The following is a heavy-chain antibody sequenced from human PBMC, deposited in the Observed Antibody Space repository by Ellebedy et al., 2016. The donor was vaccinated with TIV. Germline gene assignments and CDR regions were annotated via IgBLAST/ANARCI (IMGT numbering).Heavy chain of an antibody. D-gene: IGHD5-24*01. V-gene: IGHV4-4*07. Sequence: SETLSLXXTVSGGSISSYYWSWIRQPAGKGLEWIGRIYTSGSTNYNPSLKSRVTMSVDTSKNQFSLNLNFVTAADTAVYFCARGLKRYKDYYYYYYMDGWGRGTTVTVSS. J-gene: IGHJ6*03. CDR2: IYTSGST. CDR3: ARGLKRYKDYYYYYYMDG. CDR1: GGSISSYY.